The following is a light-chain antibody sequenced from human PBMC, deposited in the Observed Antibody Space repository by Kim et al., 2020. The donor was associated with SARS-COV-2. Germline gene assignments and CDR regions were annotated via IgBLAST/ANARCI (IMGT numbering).Light chain of an antibody. V-gene: IGKV1-5*03. Sequence: ASVGYRVTITCRASQSISRLLAWYQQKPGKAPNLLIYKASSLESGVPSRFSGSGSGTEFTLTISSLQPDDFATYFCQQYDTYLITFGQGTRLEIK. J-gene: IGKJ5*01. CDR1: QSISRL. CDR2: KAS. CDR3: QQYDTYLIT.